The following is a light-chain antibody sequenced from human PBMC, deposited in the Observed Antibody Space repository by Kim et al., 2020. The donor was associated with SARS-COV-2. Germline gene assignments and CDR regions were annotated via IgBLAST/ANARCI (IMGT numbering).Light chain of an antibody. CDR3: QQSYSSPLT. CDR2: AAS. V-gene: IGKV1-39*01. Sequence: DIQMTQSPSSLSPSMGDTVTITCRTSQNIGNYLNWYQQKPGKAPKLLIYAASSLQSGVPSRFSGSGSGTDFTLTINSLQPEDFATYYCQQSYSSPLTFGGGTMVEI. J-gene: IGKJ4*01. CDR1: QNIGNY.